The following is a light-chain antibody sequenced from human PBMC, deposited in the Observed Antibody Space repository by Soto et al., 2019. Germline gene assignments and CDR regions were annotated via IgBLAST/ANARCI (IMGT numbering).Light chain of an antibody. J-gene: IGLJ1*01. CDR3: SSYTRSGTLI. V-gene: IGLV2-14*01. CDR1: SGDIGDYNY. Sequence: QSVLTQPASVSGSPGQSITISCVGTSGDIGDYNYVSWYQQHPGKVPKVIIYDVSNRPSGVSYRFSGTKSGNTASLTVSGLQAEDEAESYCSSYTRSGTLIFGTGTKVPVL. CDR2: DVS.